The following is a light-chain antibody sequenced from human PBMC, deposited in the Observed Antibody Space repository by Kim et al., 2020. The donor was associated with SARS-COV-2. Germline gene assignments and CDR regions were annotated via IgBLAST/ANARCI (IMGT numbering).Light chain of an antibody. J-gene: IGKJ2*01. CDR1: QGISTY. Sequence: DIQITQSPSSLSASVGDRVTISCRASQGISTYLAWFQQKPGKAPRTLLFAASVLQSGVPSRISGSGSGTEFTLTISSLQPEDFATYYCQHYYTSPYTFGQGTKLE. CDR3: QHYYTSPYT. V-gene: IGKV1-16*01. CDR2: AAS.